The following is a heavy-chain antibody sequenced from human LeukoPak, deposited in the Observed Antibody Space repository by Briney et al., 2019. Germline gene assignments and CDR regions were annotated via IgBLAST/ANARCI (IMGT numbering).Heavy chain of an antibody. CDR3: ARDRYYYDSSGPDDY. J-gene: IGHJ4*02. Sequence: PGGSLRLSCAASGFTFSSYAMHWVRQAPGKGLEWVAVISYDGSNKYYADSVKGRFTISRDNSKNTLYLQMNSLRAEDTAVYYCARDRYYYDSSGPDDYWGQGTLVTVSS. CDR2: ISYDGSNK. CDR1: GFTFSSYA. V-gene: IGHV3-30-3*01. D-gene: IGHD3-22*01.